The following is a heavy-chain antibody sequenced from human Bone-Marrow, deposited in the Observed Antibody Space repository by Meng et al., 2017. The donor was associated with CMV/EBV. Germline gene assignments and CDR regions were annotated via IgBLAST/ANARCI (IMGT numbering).Heavy chain of an antibody. Sequence: SENLSLTCTVSGGSISSYYWSWIRQPPGKGLEWIGYIYYSGSTNYNPSLKSRVTISVDTSKNQFSLKLSSVTAADTAVYYCATRITAARFDPWGQGTLVTVSS. D-gene: IGHD3-3*01. CDR3: ATRITAARFDP. CDR2: IYYSGST. J-gene: IGHJ5*02. CDR1: GGSISSYY. V-gene: IGHV4-59*08.